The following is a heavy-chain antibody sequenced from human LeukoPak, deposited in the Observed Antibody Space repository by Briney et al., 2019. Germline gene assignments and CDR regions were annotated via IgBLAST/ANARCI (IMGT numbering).Heavy chain of an antibody. CDR3: AGESGAFCPFGF. CDR2: VHLSGAS. Sequence: KPSETLSLTCAVSGGSILTTNWWSWVRQPPGKGLEWIGEVHLSGASNYNPSLKSRVSMSIDNSKNQLSLKLTSVTAADTAIYYCAGESGAFCPFGFWGQGTLVTVSS. J-gene: IGHJ4*02. D-gene: IGHD1-26*01. CDR1: GGSILTTNW. V-gene: IGHV4-4*02.